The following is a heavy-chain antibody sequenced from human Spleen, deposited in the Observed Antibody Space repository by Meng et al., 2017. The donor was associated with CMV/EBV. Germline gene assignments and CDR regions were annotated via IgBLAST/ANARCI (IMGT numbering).Heavy chain of an antibody. Sequence: SETLSLTCTVSGASVNSGDYYWSWIRQPPGKGLEWIGYIYYSGNTKYNPSLKSRVTISVDTSKNQFSLKLSSVTAADTAVYYCARDHRIFGVGYWFDPWGQGTLVTVSS. D-gene: IGHD3-3*01. CDR1: GASVNSGDYY. CDR3: ARDHRIFGVGYWFDP. J-gene: IGHJ5*02. CDR2: IYYSGNT. V-gene: IGHV4-61*08.